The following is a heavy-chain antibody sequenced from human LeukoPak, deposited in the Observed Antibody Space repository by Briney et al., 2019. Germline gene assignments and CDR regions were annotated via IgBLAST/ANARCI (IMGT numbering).Heavy chain of an antibody. Sequence: GGSLRLSCAASGLTFSDYYMSWIRQAPGKGLEWVSYISSSGSTIYYADSVKGRFTISRDNAKNSLYLQMNSLRAEDTAVYYCARGASPNYYYYYMDVWGKGTTVTVSS. V-gene: IGHV3-11*01. CDR2: ISSSGSTI. J-gene: IGHJ6*03. D-gene: IGHD2-2*01. CDR1: GLTFSDYY. CDR3: ARGASPNYYYYYMDV.